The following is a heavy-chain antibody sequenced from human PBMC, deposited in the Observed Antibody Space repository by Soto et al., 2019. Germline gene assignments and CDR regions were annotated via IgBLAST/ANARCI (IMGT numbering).Heavy chain of an antibody. CDR2: ISYDGSNK. CDR3: ARAVVVPAYYGMDV. CDR1: GFTFSSYA. Sequence: GGSLRLSCAASGFTFSSYAMHWVRQAPGKGLEWVAVISYDGSNKYYADSVKGRFTISRDNSKNTLYLQMNSLRAEDTAVYYCARAVVVPAYYGMDVWGQGTTVTVSS. D-gene: IGHD2-2*01. J-gene: IGHJ6*02. V-gene: IGHV3-30-3*01.